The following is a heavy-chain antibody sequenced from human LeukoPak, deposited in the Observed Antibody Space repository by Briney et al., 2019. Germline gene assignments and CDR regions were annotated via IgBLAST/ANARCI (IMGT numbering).Heavy chain of an antibody. J-gene: IGHJ4*02. D-gene: IGHD6-6*01. CDR3: ARGIAARYYFDY. Sequence: SVKVSCKASGGTFSNYAVSWVRQAPGRGLEWMGGVIPIFATANYAQKFQGRVTITADESTSTAYMELSSLRSEDTAVYYCARGIAARYYFDYWGQGTLVTVPS. CDR2: VIPIFATA. V-gene: IGHV1-69*13. CDR1: GGTFSNYA.